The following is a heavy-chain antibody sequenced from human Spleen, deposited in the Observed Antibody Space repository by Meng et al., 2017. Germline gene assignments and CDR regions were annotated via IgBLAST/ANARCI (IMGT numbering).Heavy chain of an antibody. D-gene: IGHD2-2*02. J-gene: IGHJ6*02. Sequence: ASVKVSCKASGYTFISYGINWVRQAPGQGLEWMGWISTYKGNTNYAQNVQGRVTMTTDTSTSTVYMELRSLRSDDTAVYYCARGGIVVLPAAIRQDFFGMDVWGQGTTVTVSS. CDR2: ISTYKGNT. V-gene: IGHV1-18*01. CDR1: GYTFISYG. CDR3: ARGGIVVLPAAIRQDFFGMDV.